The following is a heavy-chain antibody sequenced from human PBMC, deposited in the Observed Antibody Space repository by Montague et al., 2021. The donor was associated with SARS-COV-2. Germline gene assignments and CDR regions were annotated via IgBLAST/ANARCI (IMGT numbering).Heavy chain of an antibody. CDR3: ARPPTFYYESSGYYSN. CDR2: ISHSSNTI. J-gene: IGHJ4*02. Sequence: SLRLSCAASGFALSDYYMAWIRQAPGKGLEWLAYISHSSNTIAYADSVKGRFTTSRDNANNSVHLHMTNLRVEDTAVYYCARPPTFYYESSGYYSNCGQGAKVPVTS. CDR1: GFALSDYY. D-gene: IGHD3-22*01. V-gene: IGHV3-11*01.